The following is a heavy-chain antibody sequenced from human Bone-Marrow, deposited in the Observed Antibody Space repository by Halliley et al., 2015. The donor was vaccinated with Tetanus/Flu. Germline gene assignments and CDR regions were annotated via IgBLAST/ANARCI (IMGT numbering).Heavy chain of an antibody. D-gene: IGHD3-16*01. V-gene: IGHV3-23*01. J-gene: IGHJ5*02. CDR3: AKDGPSRPYDS. Sequence: GLEGLSYITESDGRTYYADAVKGRFTISRDNSKNTLYLQLNSLRADDTGIYYCAKDGPSRPYDSWGQGTLVTVSS. CDR2: ITESDGRT.